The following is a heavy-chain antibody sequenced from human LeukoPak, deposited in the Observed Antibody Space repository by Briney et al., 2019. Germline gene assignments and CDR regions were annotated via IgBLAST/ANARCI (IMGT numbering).Heavy chain of an antibody. V-gene: IGHV3-7*01. CDR1: GFTFSTYW. CDR2: IKPDGSDK. J-gene: IGHJ4*02. D-gene: IGHD3-9*01. CDR3: AIRYSGY. Sequence: GGSLRLSCVGSGFTFSTYWMTWVRQAPGKGLEWVANIKPDGSDKYFVDSVKGRFTISRDNSQNSLYLQMNSLRAEDTAVYYCAIRYSGYWGQGTLVTVSS.